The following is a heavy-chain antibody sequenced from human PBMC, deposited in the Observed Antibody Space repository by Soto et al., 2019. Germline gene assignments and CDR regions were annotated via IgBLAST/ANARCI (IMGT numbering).Heavy chain of an antibody. V-gene: IGHV1-8*01. D-gene: IGHD3-22*01. Sequence: GASVNVSCKASGYTFTSYDINWVRQATGQGLEWMGWMNPNSGNTGYAQKFQGRVTMTRNTSISTAYMELSSLRSEDTAVYYCARTNIGGYQTFYYYYYGMDVWGQGTTVTVSS. CDR3: ARTNIGGYQTFYYYYYGMDV. CDR2: MNPNSGNT. J-gene: IGHJ6*02. CDR1: GYTFTSYD.